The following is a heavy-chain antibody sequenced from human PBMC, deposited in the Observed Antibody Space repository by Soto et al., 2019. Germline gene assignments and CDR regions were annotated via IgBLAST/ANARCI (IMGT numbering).Heavy chain of an antibody. V-gene: IGHV4-59*08. Sequence: SETLSLTCTVSGGSISSYYWSWIRQPPGKGLEWIGYIYYSGSTNYNPSLKSRVTISVDTSKNQFSLKLSSVTAADTAVYYCARPPTAMPALRSDAFDIWGQGTMVTVSS. J-gene: IGHJ3*02. CDR3: ARPPTAMPALRSDAFDI. D-gene: IGHD2-2*01. CDR2: IYYSGST. CDR1: GGSISSYY.